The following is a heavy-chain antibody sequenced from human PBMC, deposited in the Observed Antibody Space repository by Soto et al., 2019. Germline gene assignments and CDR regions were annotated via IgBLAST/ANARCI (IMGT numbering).Heavy chain of an antibody. Sequence: EVQLVESGGGLVQPGGSLRLSCAASGFTVSSHYMSWVRQAPGKGLEWVSVIYSGGSTYYADSVKGRFTISRDNSKNTLYLQMNSLRAEDTAVYYCARGRQWLVLYYYYYMDVWGKGTTVTVSS. CDR1: GFTVSSHY. J-gene: IGHJ6*03. CDR2: IYSGGST. V-gene: IGHV3-66*01. CDR3: ARGRQWLVLYYYYYMDV. D-gene: IGHD6-19*01.